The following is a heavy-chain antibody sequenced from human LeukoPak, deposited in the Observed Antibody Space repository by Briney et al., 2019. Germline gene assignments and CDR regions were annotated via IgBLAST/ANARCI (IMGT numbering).Heavy chain of an antibody. CDR1: GFTFSSYA. CDR3: AKKEAVLYSDY. Sequence: PGRSLRLSCAASGFTFSSYAMSWVRQAPGKGLEWVSAISGGGGRTYYADSVKGRFTISRDNSKNTLYLQMNSLRAEDTAVYYCAKKEAVLYSDYWGQGTLVTVSS. CDR2: ISGGGGRT. D-gene: IGHD2-2*02. J-gene: IGHJ4*02. V-gene: IGHV3-23*01.